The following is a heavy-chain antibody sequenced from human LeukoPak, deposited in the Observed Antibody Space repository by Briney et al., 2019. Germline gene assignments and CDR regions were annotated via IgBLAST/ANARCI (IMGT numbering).Heavy chain of an antibody. D-gene: IGHD6-25*01. CDR2: INPNSGGT. Sequence: ASVKVSCKASGYTFTGYYMHWVRQAPGQGLEWMGWINPNSGGTNYAQKFQGRVTMTRDTSISTAYMELSRLRSDDMAVYYCATACIVADHELDYWGQGTLVTVSS. J-gene: IGHJ4*02. V-gene: IGHV1-2*02. CDR1: GYTFTGYY. CDR3: ATACIVADHELDY.